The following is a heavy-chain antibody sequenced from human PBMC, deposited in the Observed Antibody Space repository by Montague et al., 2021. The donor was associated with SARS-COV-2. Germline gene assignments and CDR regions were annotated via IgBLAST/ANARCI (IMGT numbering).Heavy chain of an antibody. Sequence: SLRLSCAASGFTFDDYGMSWVRQGPGKGLEWVSVITWNGDSTDFADSVKGRFTISRDNAKNSLYLQMNSLRAEDTAVYYCVRGFRNGPFDVWGQGTLVSVSS. CDR3: VRGFRNGPFDV. J-gene: IGHJ4*02. V-gene: IGHV3-20*04. CDR1: GFTFDDYG. CDR2: ITWNGDST. D-gene: IGHD1-14*01.